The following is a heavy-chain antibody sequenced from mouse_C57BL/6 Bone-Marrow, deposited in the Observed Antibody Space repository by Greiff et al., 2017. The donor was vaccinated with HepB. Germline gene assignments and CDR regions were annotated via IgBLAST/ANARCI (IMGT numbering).Heavy chain of an antibody. CDR3: AYYGSRYAMDY. J-gene: IGHJ4*01. D-gene: IGHD1-1*01. CDR2: IYPGDGDT. Sequence: QVQLKESGAELVKPGASVKLSCKASGYAFSSYWMNWVKQRPGKGLEWIGQIYPGDGDTNYNGKFKGKATLTADKSSSTAYMQLSSLTSEDSAVYFCAYYGSRYAMDYWGQGTSVTVSS. V-gene: IGHV1-80*01. CDR1: GYAFSSYW.